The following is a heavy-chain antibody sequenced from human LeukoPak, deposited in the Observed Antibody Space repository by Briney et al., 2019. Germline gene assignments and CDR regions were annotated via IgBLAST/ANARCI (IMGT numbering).Heavy chain of an antibody. V-gene: IGHV4-59*01. CDR2: IYYSGST. J-gene: IGHJ6*02. D-gene: IGHD1/OR15-1a*01. CDR3: ARDQQDYYYYYGMDV. CDR1: GGSISSYY. Sequence: SETLSLTCTVSGGSISSYYWSRIRQPPGKGLEWIGYIYYSGSTNYNPSLKSRVTISVATSKNQFSLKLSSVTAADTAVYYCARDQQDYYYYYGMDVWGQGTTVTVSS.